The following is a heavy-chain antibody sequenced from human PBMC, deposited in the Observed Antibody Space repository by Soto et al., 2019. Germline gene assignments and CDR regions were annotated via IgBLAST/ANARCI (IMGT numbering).Heavy chain of an antibody. Sequence: SGPTLVNPTQTLTLTCTFSGFSLSTSAVGVGWIRQPPGKALEWLAFIYWDDDKRYSPSLKSSLTITKDTSKNQVVLTMTNMDPVDTDTYYCAHRLAATGLFDYWGQGTLVTSPQ. D-gene: IGHD6-13*01. CDR1: GFSLSTSAVG. CDR2: IYWDDDK. V-gene: IGHV2-5*02. CDR3: AHRLAATGLFDY. J-gene: IGHJ4*02.